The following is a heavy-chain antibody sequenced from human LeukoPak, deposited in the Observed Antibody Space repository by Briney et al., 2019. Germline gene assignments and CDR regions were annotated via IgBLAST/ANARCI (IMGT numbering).Heavy chain of an antibody. V-gene: IGHV4-59*08. CDR1: GGSISSYY. CDR3: ARGARGDLDFDY. Sequence: SETLSLTCTVSGGSISSYYWSWIRQTPGKGLELIAYISYSGSTNYNPSLKSRVTISVDTSKNQFSLKLSSVTAADTAVYYCARGARGDLDFDYWDQGTLVTVSS. CDR2: ISYSGST. D-gene: IGHD4-17*01. J-gene: IGHJ4*02.